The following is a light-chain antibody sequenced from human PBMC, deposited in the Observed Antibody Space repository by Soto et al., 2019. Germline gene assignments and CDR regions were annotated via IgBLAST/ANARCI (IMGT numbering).Light chain of an antibody. J-gene: IGKJ4*01. CDR2: GAS. CDR1: QGVSRK. V-gene: IGKV3-15*01. CDR3: QQYYTWPIT. Sequence: EIVLAQSPGIVSLSPGERATLSCGASQGVSRKLAWYQHKSGQAPRLLISGASTGATGIPARFSGSGSGTEFTLTISSLQSEDCALYYCQQYYTWPITFGGGTKVDIK.